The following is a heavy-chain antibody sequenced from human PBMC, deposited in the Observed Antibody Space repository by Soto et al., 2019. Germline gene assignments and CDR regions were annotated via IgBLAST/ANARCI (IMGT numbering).Heavy chain of an antibody. CDR2: IYYSGST. V-gene: IGHV4-39*01. CDR1: GGSISSSSYY. D-gene: IGHD3-10*01. J-gene: IGHJ6*02. CDR3: AADLKGYYYGSGSYQPYYYYGMDV. Sequence: PSETLSLTCTVSGGSISSSSYYWGWIRQPPGKGLEWIGSIYYSGSTYYNPSLKSRVTISVDTSKNQFSLKLSSVTAADTAVYYCAADLKGYYYGSGSYQPYYYYGMDVWGQGTTVTVSS.